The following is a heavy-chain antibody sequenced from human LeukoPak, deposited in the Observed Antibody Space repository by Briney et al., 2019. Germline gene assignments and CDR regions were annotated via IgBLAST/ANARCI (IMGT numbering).Heavy chain of an antibody. Sequence: ASVKVSCKSSGYTFTGDYFHWARQAPGQGLEWMGWINPNSGGTNYAQKFQGRVTMTRDTSISTAYTELSRLRSDDTAVYYCAGYSGSYLVLGTFDIWGQGTMVTVSS. CDR2: INPNSGGT. J-gene: IGHJ3*02. CDR1: GYTFTGDY. D-gene: IGHD1-26*01. CDR3: AGYSGSYLVLGTFDI. V-gene: IGHV1-2*02.